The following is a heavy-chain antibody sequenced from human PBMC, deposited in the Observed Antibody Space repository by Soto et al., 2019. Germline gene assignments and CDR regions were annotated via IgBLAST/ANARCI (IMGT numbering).Heavy chain of an antibody. Sequence: EVQLVESGGGLVKPGGSLRLSCAASGFTFSNAWMNWVRQALGKGLEWVGRIKSKTDGGTTDYAAPVKGRFTISRDDSKNTLYLQMNSLKTEDTAVYYCTTDPEVTPYFDYWGQGTLVTVSS. CDR1: GFTFSNAW. V-gene: IGHV3-15*07. D-gene: IGHD4-4*01. CDR2: IKSKTDGGTT. J-gene: IGHJ4*02. CDR3: TTDPEVTPYFDY.